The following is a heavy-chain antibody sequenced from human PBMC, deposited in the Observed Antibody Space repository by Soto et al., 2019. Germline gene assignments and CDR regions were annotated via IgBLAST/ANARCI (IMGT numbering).Heavy chain of an antibody. Sequence: EVQMVESGGGLVQPGRSLRLSCTGSGFTFRDHGLTWVRQAPGKGLGWLGFIRSNRFGATSEVAASVKGRFYISRDDSNTGAYPQLNNLQSEDTAVYYCGRSPRHCSGDGCYSIDFWGRGSLVTVSS. J-gene: IGHJ4*02. CDR1: GFTFRDHG. V-gene: IGHV3-49*04. CDR3: GRSPRHCSGDGCYSIDF. D-gene: IGHD2-15*01. CDR2: IRSNRFGATS.